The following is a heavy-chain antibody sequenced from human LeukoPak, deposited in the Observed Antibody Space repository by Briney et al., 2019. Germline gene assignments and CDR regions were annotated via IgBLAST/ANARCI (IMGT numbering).Heavy chain of an antibody. J-gene: IGHJ3*02. CDR3: AKDMSTSPDAFDI. D-gene: IGHD2-2*01. Sequence: GGSLRLSCAASGFTFSSYSMNWVRQAPGKGLEWVSLISGDGGSTYYADSVKGRFTISRGNSKNSLYLQMNSLRTEDTALYYCAKDMSTSPDAFDIWGQGTMVTVSS. CDR1: GFTFSSYS. V-gene: IGHV3-43*02. CDR2: ISGDGGST.